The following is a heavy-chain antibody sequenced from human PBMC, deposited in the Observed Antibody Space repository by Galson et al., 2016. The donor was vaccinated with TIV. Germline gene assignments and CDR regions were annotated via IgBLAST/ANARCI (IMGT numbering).Heavy chain of an antibody. J-gene: IGHJ4*02. V-gene: IGHV4-4*07. D-gene: IGHD5-18*01. Sequence: ETLSLTCSVSGGSVSRYYWSWVRQSPGKGLEWIGRIFTDGTTTYNPSLKSRVAISVDPSRRQFSLRLRSVTAADTALYYCATVNTNSRKYFDYWGQGIQVTVS. CDR1: GGSVSRYY. CDR3: ATVNTNSRKYFDY. CDR2: IFTDGTT.